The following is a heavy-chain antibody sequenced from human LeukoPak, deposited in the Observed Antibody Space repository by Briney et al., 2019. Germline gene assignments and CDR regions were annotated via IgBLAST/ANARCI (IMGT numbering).Heavy chain of an antibody. V-gene: IGHV1-2*02. CDR2: INPNSGGT. D-gene: IGHD5-12*01. CDR1: GYTFTGYY. Sequence: ASVKVSCKAPGYTFTGYYMHWVRQAPGQGLEWMGWINPNSGGTNYAQKFQGRVTMTRDTSISTAYMELSRLRSDDTAVYYCARLRNGYDTVNWFDPWGQGTLVTVSS. CDR3: ARLRNGYDTVNWFDP. J-gene: IGHJ5*02.